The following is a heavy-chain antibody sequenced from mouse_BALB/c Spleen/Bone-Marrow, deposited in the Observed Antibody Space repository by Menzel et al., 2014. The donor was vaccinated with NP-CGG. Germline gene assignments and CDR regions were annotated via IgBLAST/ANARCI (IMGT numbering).Heavy chain of an antibody. CDR3: ATYDGYCFDY. CDR2: ISYSGNT. CDR1: GTPXPGXS. V-gene: IGHV3-8*02. D-gene: IGHD2-3*01. J-gene: IGHJ2*01. Sequence: GSGLGFGKPSRLRPFPGSSTGTPXPGXSWNWIRNFPGXXXESLGNISYSGNTYYNPSLKSRISITRDTSKNQYYLQLNSVTTEDTATYYCATYDGYCFDYWGQGTTLTVSS.